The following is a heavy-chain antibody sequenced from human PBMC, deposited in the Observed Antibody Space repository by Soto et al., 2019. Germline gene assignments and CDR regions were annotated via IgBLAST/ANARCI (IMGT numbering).Heavy chain of an antibody. V-gene: IGHV3-33*01. CDR3: AGAGRADYYDSSGYFSS. CDR1: GFTFSSYG. Sequence: GGSLRLSCAASGFTFSSYGMHWVRQAPGKGLEWVAVIWYDGSNKYYADSVKGRFTISRDNPKNTLYLQMNSLRAEDTAVYYCAGAGRADYYDSSGYFSSWGQGTLVTVSS. CDR2: IWYDGSNK. D-gene: IGHD3-22*01. J-gene: IGHJ5*02.